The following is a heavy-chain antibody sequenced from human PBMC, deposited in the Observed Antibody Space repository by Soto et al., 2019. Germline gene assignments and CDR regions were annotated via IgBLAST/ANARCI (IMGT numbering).Heavy chain of an antibody. J-gene: IGHJ5*02. CDR3: ARVLRGWFDP. CDR2: ISHSGIT. V-gene: IGHV4-4*02. D-gene: IGHD5-12*01. CDR1: GGSITSADW. Sequence: XETLSLPFAVSGGSITSADWWTWVRQPPGGGLEWIGEISHSGITNYKASLKSRVTMSVDKTKNDVSLKLTSVTAADTAVYYCARVLRGWFDPWGQGTPVTVSS.